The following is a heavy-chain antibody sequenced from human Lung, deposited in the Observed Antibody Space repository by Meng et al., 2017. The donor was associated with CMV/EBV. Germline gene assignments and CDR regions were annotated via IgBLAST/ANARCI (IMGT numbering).Heavy chain of an antibody. CDR2: ISGSGGST. J-gene: IGHJ4*02. V-gene: IGHV3-23*01. CDR3: AKDSPIVVVPAAIIPSND. CDR1: GFTFSSYA. D-gene: IGHD2-2*01. Sequence: GGSLRLSCAASGFTFSSYAMSWVRQAPGKGLEWVSAISGSGGSTYYADSVKGRFTISRDNSKNTLYLQMNSLRAEDTAVYYCAKDSPIVVVPAAIIPSNDWGQGTXVTVSS.